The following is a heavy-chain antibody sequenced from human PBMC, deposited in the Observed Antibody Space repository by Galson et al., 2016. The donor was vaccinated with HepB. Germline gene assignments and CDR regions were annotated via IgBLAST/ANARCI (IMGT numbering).Heavy chain of an antibody. D-gene: IGHD3-16*01. V-gene: IGHV3-66*02. CDR3: ATHPGGGGS. J-gene: IGHJ4*02. CDR1: GFTVSSNY. Sequence: SLRLSCAASGFTVSSNYMSWVRQAPGKGLEWVSVIYSGGNRFYADSVKGRFTISRDKSKNTLYLEMNSLRVEDTAVYYCATHPGGGGSWGQGTLVTVSS. CDR2: IYSGGNR.